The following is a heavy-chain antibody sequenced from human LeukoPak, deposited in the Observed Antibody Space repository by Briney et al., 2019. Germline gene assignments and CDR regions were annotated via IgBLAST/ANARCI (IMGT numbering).Heavy chain of an antibody. V-gene: IGHV4-59*08. D-gene: IGHD5-12*01. CDR1: GGSISSYY. CDR2: IYYSGST. Sequence: SETLSLTCTVSGGSISSYYWSWIRQPPGKGLEWIGYIYYSGSTNYNPSLKSRVTISVDTSKNQFSPKLSSVTAADTAVYYCARHRIVARMGWDLFDYWGQGTLVTVSS. J-gene: IGHJ4*02. CDR3: ARHRIVARMGWDLFDY.